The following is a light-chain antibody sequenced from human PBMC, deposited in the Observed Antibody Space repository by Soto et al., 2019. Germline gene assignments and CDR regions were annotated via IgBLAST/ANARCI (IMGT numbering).Light chain of an antibody. CDR3: CSYAGNYTWV. J-gene: IGLJ3*02. V-gene: IGLV2-11*01. CDR2: DVS. Sequence: QSVLTQPRSVSESPGQSVTISCTGTSSDVGGYNHVSWYQQHPGKAPKLIIYDVSKRPSGLPDRFSASKSGNTASLTISGLQSEDEADYYCCSYAGNYTWVFGGGTQLTVL. CDR1: SSDVGGYNH.